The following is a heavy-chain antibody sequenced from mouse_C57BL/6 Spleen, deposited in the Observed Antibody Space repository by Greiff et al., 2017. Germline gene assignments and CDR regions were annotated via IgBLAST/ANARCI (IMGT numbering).Heavy chain of an antibody. Sequence: QVQLQQPGAELVKPGASVKLSCKASGYTFTSYWMQWVKQRPGQGLEWIGEIDPSDSYTNYNQKFKGKATLTVDPSSSTAYMQLSSLTSEDSAVYYCATLLRSYYLDNGGQGTTPPVSS. CDR1: GYTFTSYW. D-gene: IGHD1-1*01. V-gene: IGHV1-50*01. J-gene: IGHJ2*01. CDR3: ATLLRSYYLDN. CDR2: IDPSDSYT.